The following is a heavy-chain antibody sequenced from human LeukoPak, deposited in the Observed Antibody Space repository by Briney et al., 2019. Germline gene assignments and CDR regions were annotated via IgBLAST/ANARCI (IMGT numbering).Heavy chain of an antibody. V-gene: IGHV3-48*03. D-gene: IGHD6-13*01. Sequence: GGSLRLSCAASGFTFSSYEMNWVRQAPGKGLEWVSSTSRSATTIYYADSVKGRFTISRDNAKNSLYLQMNSLRAEDTAVYYCARVGVFSSSWLLHWGQGTLVTVSS. J-gene: IGHJ4*02. CDR3: ARVGVFSSSWLLH. CDR2: TSRSATTI. CDR1: GFTFSSYE.